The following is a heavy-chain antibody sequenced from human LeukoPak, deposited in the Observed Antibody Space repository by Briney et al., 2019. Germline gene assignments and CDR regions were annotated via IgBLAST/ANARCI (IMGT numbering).Heavy chain of an antibody. CDR1: GYSISSGYY. CDR2: IYYSGST. Sequence: SETLSLTCAVSGYSISSGYYWGWIRQPPGKGLEWIGYIYYSGSTNYNPSLKSRVAISVDTSKNQFSLKLSSVTAADTAVYYCARGIADRYDYVWGSYRLYFDCWGQGTLVTVSS. V-gene: IGHV4-61*01. CDR3: ARGIADRYDYVWGSYRLYFDC. J-gene: IGHJ4*02. D-gene: IGHD3-16*02.